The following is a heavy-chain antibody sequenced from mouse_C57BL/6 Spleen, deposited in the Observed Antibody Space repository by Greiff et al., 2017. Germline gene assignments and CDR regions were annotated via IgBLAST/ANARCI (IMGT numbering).Heavy chain of an antibody. D-gene: IGHD1-1*01. J-gene: IGHJ1*03. CDR1: GYTFTGYW. V-gene: IGHV1-9*01. CDR2: ILPGSGST. Sequence: VQLQESGAELMKPGASVKLSCKATGYTFTGYWIEWVKQRPGHGLEWIGEILPGSGSTNYNEKFKGKATYTADTSSNTAYMQLSSLSTEDSAINYGSRFTTLGYFDVWGTGTTVTVSS. CDR3: SRFTTLGYFDV.